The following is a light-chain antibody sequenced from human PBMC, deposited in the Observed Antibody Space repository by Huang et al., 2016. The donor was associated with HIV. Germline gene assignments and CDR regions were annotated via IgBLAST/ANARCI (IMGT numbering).Light chain of an antibody. CDR3: QQYKNVPIT. CDR1: QDIADY. V-gene: IGKV1-33*01. Sequence: DIQMTQSPSSLSAPVGDRVTITCQASQDIADYLNWYQQKPGKAPKLLIQTASNLETGVPSRFRGSGSGTHFTFTISSLQPEDIGAYYCQQYKNVPITFGQGTRLEIK. J-gene: IGKJ5*01. CDR2: TAS.